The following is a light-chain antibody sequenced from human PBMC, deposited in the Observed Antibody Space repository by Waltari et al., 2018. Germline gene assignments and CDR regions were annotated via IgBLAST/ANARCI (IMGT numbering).Light chain of an antibody. V-gene: IGLV2-14*03. CDR3: SSYTSSNTLG. CDR2: DVS. Sequence: QSALTQPASVSGSPGQSITISCTGTSSDVGGYNYVSWYQQHPGKAPKLMIYDVSKLPSGVSNRFSGSKSGNTASLTISGLQAEDEADYYCSSYTSSNTLGFGTGTKVTVL. J-gene: IGLJ1*01. CDR1: SSDVGGYNY.